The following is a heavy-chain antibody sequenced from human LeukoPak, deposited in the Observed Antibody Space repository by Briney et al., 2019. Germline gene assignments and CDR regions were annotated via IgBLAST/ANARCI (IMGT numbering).Heavy chain of an antibody. CDR3: AKGNSGSYSQDWFDP. J-gene: IGHJ5*02. CDR1: GFTFDDYA. Sequence: GGSLRLSCAASGFTFDDYAMHWVRQAPGKGLEWVSGISWKGDIIGYADSVKGRFTISRDNVKNSLYLQMNSLRPEDMALYYCAKGNSGSYSQDWFDPWGQGTLVTVSS. D-gene: IGHD1-26*01. V-gene: IGHV3-9*03. CDR2: ISWKGDII.